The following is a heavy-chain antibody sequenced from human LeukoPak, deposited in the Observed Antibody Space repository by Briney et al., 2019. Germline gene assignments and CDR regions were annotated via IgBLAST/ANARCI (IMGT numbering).Heavy chain of an antibody. D-gene: IGHD4-17*01. CDR2: ISYDGSDK. CDR1: GFTFNNYG. V-gene: IGHV3-30*03. J-gene: IGHJ4*02. Sequence: GRSLRLSCAASGFTFNNYGMHWVRQAPGKGLEWVAVISYDGSDKYSSDSVKGRFTVSRDNSKNTLYLQMNSLRAEDTAVYYCATDHGFHYGAYFDYWGQGTLVTVPS. CDR3: ATDHGFHYGAYFDY.